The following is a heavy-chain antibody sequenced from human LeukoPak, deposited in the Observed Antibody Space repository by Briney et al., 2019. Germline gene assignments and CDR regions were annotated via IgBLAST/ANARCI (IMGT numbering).Heavy chain of an antibody. CDR3: AITTPTTEGDGYNYVFAFDI. D-gene: IGHD5-24*01. CDR1: GYTFTSYY. CDR2: INPSGGST. J-gene: IGHJ3*02. Sequence: ASVKVSCKASGYTFTSYYMHWVRQAPGQGLEWMGIINPSGGSTSYAQKFQGRVTMTRDTSTSTVYMELSSLRSEDTAVYYCAITTPTTEGDGYNYVFAFDIWGQGTMVTVSS. V-gene: IGHV1-46*01.